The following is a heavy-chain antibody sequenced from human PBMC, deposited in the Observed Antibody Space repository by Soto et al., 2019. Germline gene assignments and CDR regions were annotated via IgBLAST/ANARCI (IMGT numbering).Heavy chain of an antibody. D-gene: IGHD3-10*02. Sequence: EVQLVESGGGLVLPGRSLRLSCAASGFTFADYAMHWVRQGPGKGLEWVSSISWNSGNLGYADSVKGRFTISRDNAKNTLYLQMHSLRSQETALYYCAKGVSNTMFACNDYWGQGTLVTVSS. CDR1: GFTFADYA. CDR2: ISWNSGNL. CDR3: AKGVSNTMFACNDY. V-gene: IGHV3-9*01. J-gene: IGHJ4*02.